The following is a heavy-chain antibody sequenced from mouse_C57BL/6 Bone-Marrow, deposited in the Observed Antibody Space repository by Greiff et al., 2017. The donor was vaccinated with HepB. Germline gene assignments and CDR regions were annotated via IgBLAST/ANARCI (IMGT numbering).Heavy chain of an antibody. J-gene: IGHJ1*03. CDR2: IHPNSGST. CDR1: GYTFTSYW. V-gene: IGHV1-64*01. Sequence: QLPGAELVKPGASVKLSCKASGYTFTSYWMHWVKQRPGQGLEWIGMIHPNSGSTNYNEKFKSKATLTVDKSSGTAYMQLSSLTSEDSAVYYCAREPWYFDVWGTGTTVTVSS. CDR3: AREPWYFDV.